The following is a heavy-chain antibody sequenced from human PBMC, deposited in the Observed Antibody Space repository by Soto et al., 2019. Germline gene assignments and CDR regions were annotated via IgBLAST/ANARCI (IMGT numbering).Heavy chain of an antibody. D-gene: IGHD3-16*01. CDR3: ARDQSYSDTYWWLDS. J-gene: IGHJ5*01. CDR2: INPNGGRT. Sequence: QVQLVQSGAEVKKPGASVKVSCKASGYIFTSTWMHWVRQAPGQGLEWMGIINPNGGRTIYADKFQGRVTXTWXSSXXTDYMELSSLRSEDTAMYYCARDQSYSDTYWWLDSWGQGTLVTVSS. V-gene: IGHV1-46*01. CDR1: GYIFTSTW.